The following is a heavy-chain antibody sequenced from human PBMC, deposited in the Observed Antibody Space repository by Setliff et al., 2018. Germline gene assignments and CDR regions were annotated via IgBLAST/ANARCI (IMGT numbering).Heavy chain of an antibody. J-gene: IGHJ6*03. Sequence: ASVKVSCKASGYSFNSYYMHWVRQAPGQGLEWMGIINPGGGSSSSTEKFQGRVTMTRDTSASTVYMELSSLRSEDTALYYCARCGHIRYDYYYMDVWGKGTTVTVSS. CDR3: ARCGHIRYDYYYMDV. V-gene: IGHV1-46*02. CDR2: INPGGGSS. D-gene: IGHD5-18*01. CDR1: GYSFNSYY.